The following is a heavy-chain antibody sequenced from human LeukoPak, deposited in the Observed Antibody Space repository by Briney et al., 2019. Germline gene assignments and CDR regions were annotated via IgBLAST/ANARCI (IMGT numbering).Heavy chain of an antibody. CDR2: ISWNSGSI. V-gene: IGHV3-9*03. CDR3: AKGGGFGEFHYYFDS. Sequence: GGSLRPSCAASGFTFDDYAMHWVRQAPGKGLEWVSGISWNSGSIGYADSVKGRFTISRDNAKNSLYLQMNSLRAEDMALYYCAKGGGFGEFHYYFDSWGQGTLVTVS. CDR1: GFTFDDYA. J-gene: IGHJ4*02. D-gene: IGHD3-10*01.